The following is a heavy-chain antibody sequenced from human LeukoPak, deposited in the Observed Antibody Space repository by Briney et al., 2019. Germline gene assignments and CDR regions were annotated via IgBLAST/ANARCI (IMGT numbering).Heavy chain of an antibody. D-gene: IGHD6-13*01. CDR3: RAAADLNDY. Sequence: GGSLKLSCAASGFTFSGSSMHWVRQASGKGLVWVGRIRSEADSSTTAYAASVKGRFIVSRDDSKNTPYLQMNSLKTEDTAVYYCRAAADLNDYWGQGTLVTVSS. CDR2: IRSEADSSTT. CDR1: GFTFSGSS. J-gene: IGHJ4*02. V-gene: IGHV3-73*01.